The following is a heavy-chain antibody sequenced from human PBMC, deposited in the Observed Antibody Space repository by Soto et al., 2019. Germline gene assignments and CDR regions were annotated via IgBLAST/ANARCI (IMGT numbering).Heavy chain of an antibody. CDR1: GFTFSSYG. Sequence: QVQLVESGGGVVQPGRSLRLSCAASGFTFSSYGMHWVRQAPGKGLEWVAVISYDGSNKYYADSVKGRFTISRDNSKNTLYLQMNSLRAEDTAVYYCAKEMSDEDIVVVVAATWFDYWGQGTLVTVSS. CDR2: ISYDGSNK. D-gene: IGHD2-15*01. V-gene: IGHV3-30*18. J-gene: IGHJ4*02. CDR3: AKEMSDEDIVVVVAATWFDY.